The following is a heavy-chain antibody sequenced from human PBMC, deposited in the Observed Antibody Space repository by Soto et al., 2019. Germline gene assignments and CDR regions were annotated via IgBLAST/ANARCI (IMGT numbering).Heavy chain of an antibody. Sequence: ASVKVSCKASGYTFTSYAMHWVRQAPGQRLEWMGWINAGNGNTKYSQKFQGRVTITRDTSASTAYMELSSLRSEDTAVYYCARVYDSSGSYYFDYWGQGTLVTVSS. CDR3: ARVYDSSGSYYFDY. J-gene: IGHJ4*02. CDR2: INAGNGNT. V-gene: IGHV1-3*01. D-gene: IGHD3-22*01. CDR1: GYTFTSYA.